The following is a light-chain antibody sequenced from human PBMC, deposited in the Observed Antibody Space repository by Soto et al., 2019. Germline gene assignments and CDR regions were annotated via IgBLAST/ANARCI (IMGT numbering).Light chain of an antibody. CDR1: TSDVGAYKF. J-gene: IGLJ1*01. CDR3: MSYTGSGHV. CDR2: EVT. V-gene: IGLV2-8*01. Sequence: QSVLTQPPSASGAPGQSVTISCTGTTSDVGAYKFVSWYQQHHPDKAPKLIINEVTKRPSGVPDRFSGSKSGNTASLTVSGVQAEDEADYYCMSYTGSGHVFGTGTKLTVL.